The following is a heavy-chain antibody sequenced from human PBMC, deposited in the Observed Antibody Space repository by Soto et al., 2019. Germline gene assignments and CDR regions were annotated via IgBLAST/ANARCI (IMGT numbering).Heavy chain of an antibody. Sequence: ASVKVSYKASGYTFTSYGISWVRQAPGQGLEWMGWISAYNGNTNYAQKLQGRVTMTTDTSTSTAYMELRSLRSDDTAVYYCARAVVVVPAAMVHDSAYSYIDIWGKGTAVTVSS. V-gene: IGHV1-18*01. CDR2: ISAYNGNT. D-gene: IGHD2-2*01. CDR1: GYTFTSYG. J-gene: IGHJ6*03. CDR3: ARAVVVVPAAMVHDSAYSYIDI.